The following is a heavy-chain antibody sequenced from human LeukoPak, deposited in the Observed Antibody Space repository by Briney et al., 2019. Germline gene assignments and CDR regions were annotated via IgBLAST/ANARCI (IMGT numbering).Heavy chain of an antibody. CDR2: IYSGGST. D-gene: IGHD1-26*01. Sequence: GGSLRLSCAASGFTVSSNYMSWVRQAPGKGLEWVSVIYSGGSTYYADSVKGRFTISRDNSKNTLYLQMNSLRAEDTAVYYCAWDRYYYYGMDVWGQGTTVTVSS. CDR3: AWDRYYYYGMDV. V-gene: IGHV3-66*01. J-gene: IGHJ6*02. CDR1: GFTVSSNY.